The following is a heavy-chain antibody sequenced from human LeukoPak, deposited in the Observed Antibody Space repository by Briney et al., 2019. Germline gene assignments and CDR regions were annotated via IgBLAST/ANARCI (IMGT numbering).Heavy chain of an antibody. CDR1: GDSVSSNSAA. J-gene: IGHJ4*02. Sequence: SQTLSLTCGISGDSVSSNSAAWNWIRHSPSGGLEWLGRTYYRSKWFINYAPSVKSRIIINPDTPKNQVSLQLNSVTPEDTAVYYCTRSDCSSGRCPGFDNWGQGTLVTVSS. V-gene: IGHV6-1*01. CDR3: TRSDCSSGRCPGFDN. D-gene: IGHD2-15*01. CDR2: TYYRSKWFI.